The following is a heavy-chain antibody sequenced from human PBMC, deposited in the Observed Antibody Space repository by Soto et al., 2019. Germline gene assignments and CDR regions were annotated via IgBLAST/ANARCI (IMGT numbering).Heavy chain of an antibody. CDR2: ISHSGTV. D-gene: IGHD6-19*01. CDR3: ARSFGWYAIDY. CDR1: GGPISSGYF. Sequence: QVLLQESGPGLVQPSGTLSLSCAVSGGPISSGYFWGWVRQPPGKGLEWLGDISHSGTVNYNPSLKSRVTISMDKSKSQLSLKLNSVTAADTAVYYCARSFGWYAIDYWGQGILVIVSS. J-gene: IGHJ4*02. V-gene: IGHV4-4*02.